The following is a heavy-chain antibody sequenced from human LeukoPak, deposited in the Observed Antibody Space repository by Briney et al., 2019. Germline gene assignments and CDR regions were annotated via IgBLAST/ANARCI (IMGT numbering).Heavy chain of an antibody. J-gene: IGHJ4*02. D-gene: IGHD4-23*01. CDR1: GGSISSGDYY. CDR2: IYYSGST. Sequence: KSSETLSLTCTVSGGSISSGDYYWSWIRQPPGKGLEWIGYIYYSGSTYYNPSLKSRVTISVDTSKNQFSLKLSSVTAADTAVYYCAREVSRWPYYSDYWGQGTLVTVSS. CDR3: AREVSRWPYYSDY. V-gene: IGHV4-30-4*01.